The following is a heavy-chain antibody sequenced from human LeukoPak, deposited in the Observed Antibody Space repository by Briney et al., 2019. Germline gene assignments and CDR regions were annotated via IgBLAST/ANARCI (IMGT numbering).Heavy chain of an antibody. D-gene: IGHD3-10*01. CDR3: ARFGESKLNWFDP. J-gene: IGHJ5*02. Sequence: GGTLRLSCAASGFTFSSYGMSWVRQAPGKGLQWVSGISGSGGSTYYADSVKGRFTISRDNSKNTVYLQMNSLRAEDTAVYYCARFGESKLNWFDPWGQGTLVSVSS. CDR1: GFTFSSYG. V-gene: IGHV3-23*01. CDR2: ISGSGGST.